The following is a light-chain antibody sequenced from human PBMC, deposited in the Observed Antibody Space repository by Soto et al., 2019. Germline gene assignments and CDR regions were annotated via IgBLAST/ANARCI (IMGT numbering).Light chain of an antibody. J-gene: IGLJ3*02. CDR3: CSFAGSNSWV. V-gene: IGLV2-23*01. CDR2: EAT. Sequence: QSALTQPASVSGSPGQSITISCTGSSSDVGTYDLVSWYQHHPGAAPKPMIYEATRRPSGISNRFSGSKSGNTASLTISGLQAEDEADYYCCSFAGSNSWVFGGGTKVTVL. CDR1: SSDVGTYDL.